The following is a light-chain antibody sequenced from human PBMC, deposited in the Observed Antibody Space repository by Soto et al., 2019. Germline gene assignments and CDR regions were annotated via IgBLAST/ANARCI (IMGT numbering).Light chain of an antibody. V-gene: IGKV3-20*01. J-gene: IGKJ2*01. Sequence: EIVLTQSPGTLSLSPGERATLSCRASQSVSSINLAWYQQKPGQAPRLLIYGASSRATGIPDRFSGSGSGTDFTLTISRLEPEDFAVYYWQQFGSAQYTFGQGTKLEIK. CDR1: QSVSSIN. CDR3: QQFGSAQYT. CDR2: GAS.